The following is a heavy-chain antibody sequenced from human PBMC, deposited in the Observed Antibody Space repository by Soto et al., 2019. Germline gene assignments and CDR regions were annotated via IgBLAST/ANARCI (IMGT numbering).Heavy chain of an antibody. J-gene: IGHJ6*02. V-gene: IGHV1-69*12. D-gene: IGHD6-19*01. Sequence: QVQLVQSGAEVKKPGSSVKVSCKASGGTFSSYAISWVRQAPGQGLEWMGGIIPIFGTADYAQKFQGRVTIPADESTSPAYMELSSLRSEDTAVYYCASPPNESSGYYYGMDVWGQGTTVTVSS. CDR2: IIPIFGTA. CDR3: ASPPNESSGYYYGMDV. CDR1: GGTFSSYA.